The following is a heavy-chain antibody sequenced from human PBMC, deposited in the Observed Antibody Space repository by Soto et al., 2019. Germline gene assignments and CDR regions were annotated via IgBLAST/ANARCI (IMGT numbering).Heavy chain of an antibody. D-gene: IGHD2-21*02. CDR2: MNPNSGNT. Sequence: ASVKVSCKASGYTFTSYDINWVRQATGQGLEWMGWMNPNSGNTGYAQKFQGRVTMTRNTSIRTAYMELSSLRSEDTAVYYCASEGLVVTATHGNAFDTWGQGTMVTVS. J-gene: IGHJ3*02. CDR1: GYTFTSYD. V-gene: IGHV1-8*01. CDR3: ASEGLVVTATHGNAFDT.